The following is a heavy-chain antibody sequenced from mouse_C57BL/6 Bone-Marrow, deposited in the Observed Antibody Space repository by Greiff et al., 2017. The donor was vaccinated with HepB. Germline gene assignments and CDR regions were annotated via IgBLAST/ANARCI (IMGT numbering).Heavy chain of an antibody. J-gene: IGHJ2*01. CDR2: INAGGSYT. CDR1: GFTFSSYA. Sequence: EVQLVESGGGLVKPGGSLKLSCAASGFTFSSYAMSWVRQNPEKSLEWVAIINAGGSYTYYPDNVKGRFTITRDNAKNNLYLQLSHLTSEDTAMYYCARDYYGSSYFFDYWGQGTTLTVSS. V-gene: IGHV5-4*01. D-gene: IGHD1-1*01. CDR3: ARDYYGSSYFFDY.